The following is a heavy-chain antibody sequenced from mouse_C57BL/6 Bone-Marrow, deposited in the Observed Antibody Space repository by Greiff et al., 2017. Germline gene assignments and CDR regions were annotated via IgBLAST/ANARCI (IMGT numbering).Heavy chain of an antibody. CDR2: INPYNGDT. CDR3: AENYDYDVYFDV. V-gene: IGHV1-20*01. Sequence: VQLQQSGPELVKPGDSVKISCKASGYSFTGYFMNWVMQSHGTSLEWIGRINPYNGDTFYNQKFKGKATLTIDKSSSTAHMELRSLTSEDSAVYYCAENYDYDVYFDVWGTGTTVTVSS. J-gene: IGHJ1*03. D-gene: IGHD2-4*01. CDR1: GYSFTGYF.